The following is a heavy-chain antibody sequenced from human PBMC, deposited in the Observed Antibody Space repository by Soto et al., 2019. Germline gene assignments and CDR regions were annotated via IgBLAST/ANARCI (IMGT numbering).Heavy chain of an antibody. V-gene: IGHV1-18*01. J-gene: IGHJ6*03. CDR3: AYNWNYEYYMDV. CDR1: GYTFTSYG. D-gene: IGHD1-20*01. CDR2: ISAYNGNT. Sequence: VASVKVSCKASGYTFTSYGISWVRQAPGQGLEWMGWISAYNGNTNYAQKLQGRVTMTTDTSTSTAYMELRSLRSYDTAVYYCAYNWNYEYYMDVWGKGTTVTVSS.